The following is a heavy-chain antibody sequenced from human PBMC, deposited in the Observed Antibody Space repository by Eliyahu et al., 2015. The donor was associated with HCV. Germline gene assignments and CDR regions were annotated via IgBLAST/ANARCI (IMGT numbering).Heavy chain of an antibody. CDR2: ISYGGST. D-gene: IGHD2-15*01. CDR3: ARRDVGYCTGGSCYSAYFDS. J-gene: IGHJ4*02. CDR1: GGSVSSXSDS. V-gene: IGHV4-39*01. Sequence: QLQLQESGPGLVKPSEPLSLTCTVSGGSVSSXSDSWAWIRQPPGGGLDWIGSISYGGSTYYNPSLKSRVAMSVDTSKNQFSLNLTSVTAADTAVYYCARRDVGYCTGGSCYSAYFDSWGPGTLVTVSS.